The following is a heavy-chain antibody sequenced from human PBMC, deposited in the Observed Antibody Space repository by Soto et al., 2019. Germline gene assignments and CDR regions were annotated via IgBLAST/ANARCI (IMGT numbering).Heavy chain of an antibody. CDR1: GGTFSSYA. Sequence: QVQLVQSGAEVKKPGSSVKVSCKASGGTFSSYAISWVRQAPGHGLEWMGGIIYIFGTANYAQKFQGRVTTTADESTSTAYMELSSLRSEDTAVYYCARGITGTVSYYYGMDVWGQGTTVTVSS. CDR3: ARGITGTVSYYYGMDV. J-gene: IGHJ6*02. D-gene: IGHD1-20*01. V-gene: IGHV1-69*12. CDR2: IIYIFGTA.